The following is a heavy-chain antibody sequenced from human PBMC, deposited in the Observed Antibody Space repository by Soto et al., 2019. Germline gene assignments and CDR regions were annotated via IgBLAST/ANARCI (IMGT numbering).Heavy chain of an antibody. CDR1: GGSISSSNW. J-gene: IGHJ4*02. D-gene: IGHD3-22*01. Sequence: PSETLSLTCAVSGGSISSSNWWSWVRQPPGKGLEWIGDIYYSGSTNYNPSLKSRVTISVDTSKNQFSLKLSSVTAADTAVYYCASTYYNASSGPFDYWGQGTLVTVSS. CDR3: ASTYYNASSGPFDY. V-gene: IGHV4-4*02. CDR2: IYYSGST.